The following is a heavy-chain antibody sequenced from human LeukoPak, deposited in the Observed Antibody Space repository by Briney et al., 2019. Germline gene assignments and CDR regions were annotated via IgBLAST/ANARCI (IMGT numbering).Heavy chain of an antibody. J-gene: IGHJ3*02. Sequence: SETLSLTCTVSGGSISSGSYYWSWIRQPPGKGLEWIGEINHSGSTDYNPSLKSRVTISVDTSKNQFSLKLSSVTAADTAVYYCARACSSTSCYRAFDIWGQGTMVTVSS. D-gene: IGHD2-2*01. CDR3: ARACSSTSCYRAFDI. V-gene: IGHV4-39*07. CDR1: GGSISSGSYY. CDR2: INHSGST.